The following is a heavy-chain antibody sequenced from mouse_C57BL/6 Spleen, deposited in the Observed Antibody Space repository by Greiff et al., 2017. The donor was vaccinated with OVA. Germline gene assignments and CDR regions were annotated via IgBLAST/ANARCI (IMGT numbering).Heavy chain of an antibody. J-gene: IGHJ2*01. CDR1: GYTFTSYW. Sequence: QVHVKQPGAELVKPGASVKLSCKASGYTFTSYWMHWVKQRPGQGLEWIGMIHPNSGSTNYNEKFKSKATLTVDKSSSTAYMQLSSLTSEDSAVYYCARSMTSSYFDYWGQGTTLTVSS. V-gene: IGHV1-64*01. CDR3: ARSMTSSYFDY. CDR2: IHPNSGST.